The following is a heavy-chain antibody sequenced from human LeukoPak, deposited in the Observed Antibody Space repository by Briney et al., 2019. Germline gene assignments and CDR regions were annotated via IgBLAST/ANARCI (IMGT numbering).Heavy chain of an antibody. V-gene: IGHV2-70*11. Sequence: SGPTPVSPPQTLTLTCTFSGFSLGTGGMCVSWIRQPPGKALEWLPRIDWDDDKYYSTSLKTRLTISKDTSKNQVVLTMTNMDPVDTATYYCARIRAFGSRDPPFDYWGQGTLVTVSS. CDR1: GFSLGTGGMC. CDR2: IDWDDDK. J-gene: IGHJ4*02. CDR3: ARIRAFGSRDPPFDY. D-gene: IGHD3-16*01.